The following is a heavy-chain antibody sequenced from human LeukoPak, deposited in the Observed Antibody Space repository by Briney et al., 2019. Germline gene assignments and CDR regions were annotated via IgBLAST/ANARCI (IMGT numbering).Heavy chain of an antibody. J-gene: IGHJ6*02. Sequence: SETLSLTCTVSGGSISSSSYYWGWIRQPPGKGLEWIGSIYYSGSTYYNPSLKSRVTISVDTSKNQFSLKLSSVTAADTAVYYCARLNCGYSIGYVTNYYGRDVGGQGPTATVS. V-gene: IGHV4-39*01. D-gene: IGHD5-18*01. CDR2: IYYSGST. CDR1: GGSISSSSYY. CDR3: ARLNCGYSIGYVTNYYGRDV.